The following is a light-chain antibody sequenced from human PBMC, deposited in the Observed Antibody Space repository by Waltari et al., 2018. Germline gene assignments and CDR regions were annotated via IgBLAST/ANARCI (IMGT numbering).Light chain of an antibody. Sequence: ESTTLVCRASQRVGRTVAWYQQKPGQAPRLLIDGTSSRATDIPDRFSGSGSGTDFSLTINRLEPEDFAVYYCQHYVRLPATFGQGTKVEIK. CDR1: QRVGRTV. CDR3: QHYVRLPAT. V-gene: IGKV3-20*01. J-gene: IGKJ1*01. CDR2: GTS.